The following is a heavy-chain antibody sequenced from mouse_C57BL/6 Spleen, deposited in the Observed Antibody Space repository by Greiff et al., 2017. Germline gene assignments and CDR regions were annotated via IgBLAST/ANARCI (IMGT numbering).Heavy chain of an antibody. D-gene: IGHD1-1*01. CDR2: IDPETGGT. J-gene: IGHJ4*01. Sequence: QVQLQQSGAELVRPGASVTLSCKASGYTFTDYEMHWVKQTPVHGLEWIGAIDPETGGTAYNQKFKGKAILTADKSSSTAYMELRSLTSEDSAVYYCTREAITTVVARAMDYWGQGTSVTVSS. CDR3: TREAITTVVARAMDY. CDR1: GYTFTDYE. V-gene: IGHV1-15*01.